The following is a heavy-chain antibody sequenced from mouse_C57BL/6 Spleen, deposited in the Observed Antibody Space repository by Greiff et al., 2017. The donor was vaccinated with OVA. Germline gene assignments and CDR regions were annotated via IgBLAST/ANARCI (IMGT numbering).Heavy chain of an antibody. CDR2: IYPRSGNT. Sequence: QVQLQQSGAELARPGASVKLSCKASGYTFTSYGISWVKQRTGQGLEWIGEIYPRSGNTYYNEKFKGKATLTADKSSSTAYMELRSLTSEDSAVYFGARGGGAQAYYYAMDYWGQGTSVTVSS. V-gene: IGHV1-81*01. CDR1: GYTFTSYG. CDR3: ARGGGAQAYYYAMDY. D-gene: IGHD3-2*02. J-gene: IGHJ4*01.